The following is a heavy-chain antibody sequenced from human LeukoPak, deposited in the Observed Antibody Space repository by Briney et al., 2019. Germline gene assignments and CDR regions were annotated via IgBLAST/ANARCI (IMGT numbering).Heavy chain of an antibody. V-gene: IGHV1-2*02. Sequence: GASVKVSCKASGYXFTDYYIHWVRQAPGQGLEWMGWINPNSGGTNYAQKFQGRVTMTRDTSISTAYMELSGLRSDDTAVFYCARVSSNWDTYFHYWGQGSLVTVSS. CDR1: GYXFTDYY. D-gene: IGHD7-27*01. J-gene: IGHJ4*02. CDR2: INPNSGGT. CDR3: ARVSSNWDTYFHY.